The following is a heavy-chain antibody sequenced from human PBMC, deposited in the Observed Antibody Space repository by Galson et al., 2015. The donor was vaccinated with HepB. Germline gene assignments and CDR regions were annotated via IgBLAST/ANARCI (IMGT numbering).Heavy chain of an antibody. V-gene: IGHV3-48*01. CDR1: GFTFSSYS. CDR2: ISSSSSTI. Sequence: SLRLSCAASGFTFSSYSMNWVRQAPGKGLEWVSYISSSSSTIYYADSVKGRFTISRDNAKNSLYLQMNSLRAEDTAVYYCARDRTIRAARSNWFDPWGQGTLVTVSS. CDR3: ARDRTIRAARSNWFDP. J-gene: IGHJ5*02. D-gene: IGHD6-6*01.